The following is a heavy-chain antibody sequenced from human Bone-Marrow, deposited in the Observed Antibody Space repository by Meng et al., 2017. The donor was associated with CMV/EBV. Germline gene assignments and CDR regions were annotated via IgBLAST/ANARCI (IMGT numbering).Heavy chain of an antibody. CDR2: ISWNSGSI. CDR3: AKAYYDILTGLGDDAFDI. CDR1: GFTFDDYA. J-gene: IGHJ3*02. D-gene: IGHD3-9*01. Sequence: GGSLRLSCAASGFTFDDYAMHWVRQAPGKGLEWVSGISWNSGSIGYADSVKGRFTISRDNAKNSLYLQMNSLRAEDTASYYCAKAYYDILTGLGDDAFDIWGQGTMVPVSS. V-gene: IGHV3-9*01.